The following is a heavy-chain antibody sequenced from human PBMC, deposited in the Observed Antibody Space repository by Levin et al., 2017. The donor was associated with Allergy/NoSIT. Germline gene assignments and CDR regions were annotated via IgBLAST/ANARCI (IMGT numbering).Heavy chain of an antibody. CDR1: GYTFTSYG. CDR3: ARVDGDYTSYYYMDV. V-gene: IGHV1-18*01. J-gene: IGHJ6*03. Sequence: GASVKVSCKASGYTFTSYGISWVRQAPGQGLEWMGWISAYNGNTNYAQKLQGRVTMTTDTSTSTAYMELRSLRSDDTAVYYCARVDGDYTSYYYMDVWGKGTTVTVSS. D-gene: IGHD4-17*01. CDR2: ISAYNGNT.